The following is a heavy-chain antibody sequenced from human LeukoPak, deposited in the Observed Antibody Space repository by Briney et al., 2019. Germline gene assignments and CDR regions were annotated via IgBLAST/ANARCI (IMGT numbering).Heavy chain of an antibody. CDR3: ARVGLFFGEGGFDY. D-gene: IGHD3-10*01. V-gene: IGHV1-3*01. J-gene: IGHJ4*02. CDR1: GFTFSSYA. CDR2: INAGNGNT. Sequence: GRSLRLSCAASGFTFSSYAMHWVRQAPGKRLEWMGWINAGNGNTKYSQKFQGRVTIIRDTSASIAYMELSSLRSEDTAVYYCARVGLFFGEGGFDYWGQGTLVTVSS.